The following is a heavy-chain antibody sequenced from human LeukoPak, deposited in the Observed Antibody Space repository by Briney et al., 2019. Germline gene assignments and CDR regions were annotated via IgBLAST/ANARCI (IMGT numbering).Heavy chain of an antibody. CDR2: IRSTSSTM. J-gene: IGHJ3*02. Sequence: GSLRLSCAAPGFTFRDYAMNWVPQAPGKGLEWVSYIRSTSSTMYYADSVKGRFTISRDNGKNSLYLQMNSLRDEDTAVYYCARSFDIWGQGTMVTVSS. CDR1: GFTFRDYA. V-gene: IGHV3-48*02. CDR3: ARSFDI.